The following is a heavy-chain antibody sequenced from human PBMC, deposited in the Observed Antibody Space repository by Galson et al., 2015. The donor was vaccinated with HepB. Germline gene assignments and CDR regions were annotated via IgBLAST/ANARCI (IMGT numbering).Heavy chain of an antibody. V-gene: IGHV1-46*01. Sequence: SVKVSCKASGYTFTSYSMHWVRQAPGQGLEWMAIINPSGGSTSYAQKFQGRVTMTRDTSTSTVYMELSSLRSEDTAVYYCSRNGMDYDRSGPLDYWGQETLVTVSS. CDR1: GYTFTSYS. CDR3: SRNGMDYDRSGPLDY. CDR2: INPSGGST. D-gene: IGHD3-22*01. J-gene: IGHJ4*02.